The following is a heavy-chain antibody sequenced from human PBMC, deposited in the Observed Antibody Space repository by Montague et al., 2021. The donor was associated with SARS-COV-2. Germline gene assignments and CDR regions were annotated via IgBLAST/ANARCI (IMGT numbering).Heavy chain of an antibody. J-gene: IGHJ4*02. CDR1: GGSISNSAYY. V-gene: IGHV4-39*01. D-gene: IGHD3-10*01. CDR2: IYYGGST. Sequence: SETLSLTCAVSGGSISNSAYYWGWIRQPPGKGLEWIGSIYYGGSTYRNPSLKSRVTISVDTSKNQFSLKLNSVTAADTAVYYCAGQGLYYYSSGSNDYWGQGTPVTVSS. CDR3: AGQGLYYYSSGSNDY.